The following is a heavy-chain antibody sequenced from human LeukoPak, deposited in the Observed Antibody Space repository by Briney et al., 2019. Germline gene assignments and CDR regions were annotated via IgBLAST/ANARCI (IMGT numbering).Heavy chain of an antibody. CDR3: ARDSGISGRTDY. D-gene: IGHD3-10*01. Sequence: SETLSLTCTVSAGSIRSGGYYWSWIRQHPGKGLEWIGYIYYSGSTYYNPSLKGRVTMSVDTSKNQFSLKLSSVTAADTAVYYCARDSGISGRTDYWGQGTLVTVSS. J-gene: IGHJ4*02. CDR1: AGSIRSGGYY. CDR2: IYYSGST. V-gene: IGHV4-31*03.